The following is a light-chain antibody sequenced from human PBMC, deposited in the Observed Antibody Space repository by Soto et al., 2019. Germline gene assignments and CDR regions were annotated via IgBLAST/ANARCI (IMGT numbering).Light chain of an antibody. Sequence: EIVLTQSPGTLSLSPGERAILSCRASQNVSSSYLAWYQQKPGQAPRLLIYGASSRATGIPDRFSGSGSGTDFTLTISRLEPQDFEVYYCQQYGSSPLTFGGGTKVEIK. CDR2: GAS. V-gene: IGKV3-20*01. J-gene: IGKJ4*01. CDR3: QQYGSSPLT. CDR1: QNVSSSY.